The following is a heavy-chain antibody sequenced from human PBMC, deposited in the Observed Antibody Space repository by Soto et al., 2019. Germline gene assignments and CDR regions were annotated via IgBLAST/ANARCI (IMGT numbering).Heavy chain of an antibody. D-gene: IGHD6-13*01. Sequence: EVQLVESGGGLVQPGGSLRLSCAASGFTFSSYSMNWVRQAPGKGLEWVSYISSATTTIYYADSVKGRFTISRDNAKNSLYLQMNSLRADDTAVYYCARGIAAAGPKLDYWGQGTLVTGSS. CDR2: ISSATTTI. J-gene: IGHJ4*02. CDR1: GFTFSSYS. V-gene: IGHV3-48*01. CDR3: ARGIAAAGPKLDY.